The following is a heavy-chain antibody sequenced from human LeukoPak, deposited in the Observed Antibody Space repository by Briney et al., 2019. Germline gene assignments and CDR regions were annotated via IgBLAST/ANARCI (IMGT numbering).Heavy chain of an antibody. CDR1: GFTFSSYA. D-gene: IGHD1-1*01. CDR2: INSDGSST. CDR3: ARVAIRTTGTAIDY. J-gene: IGHJ4*02. V-gene: IGHV3-74*01. Sequence: GGSLRLSCAASGFTFSSYAMSWVRQAPGKGLVWVSRINSDGSSTSYADSVKGRFTISRDNAKNTLYLQMNSLRAEDTAVYYCARVAIRTTGTAIDYWGQGTLVTVSS.